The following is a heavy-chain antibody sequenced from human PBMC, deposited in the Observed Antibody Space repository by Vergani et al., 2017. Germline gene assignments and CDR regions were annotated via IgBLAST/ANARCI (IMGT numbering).Heavy chain of an antibody. D-gene: IGHD3-3*01. CDR1: GFTFSSYA. CDR2: ISYDGSNK. CDR3: ARVKGGPLYYDFWSGYYXFDY. J-gene: IGHJ4*02. V-gene: IGHV3-30-3*01. Sequence: VQLVESGGGVVQPGRSLRLSCAASGFTFSSYAMHWVRQAPGKGLEWVAVISYDGSNKYYADSVKGRFTISRDNSKNTLYLQMNSLRAEDTAVYYCARVKGGPLYYDFWSGYYXFDYWGQGTLVTVSS.